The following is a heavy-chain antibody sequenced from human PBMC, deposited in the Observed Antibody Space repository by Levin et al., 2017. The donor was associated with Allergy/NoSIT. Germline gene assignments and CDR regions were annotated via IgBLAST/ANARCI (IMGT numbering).Heavy chain of an antibody. CDR2: ISSSSSNI. Sequence: GGSLRLSCAASGFTFSNYSMNWVRQAPGKGLEWVSYISSSSSNIYYGDSVKGRFTISRDNAANSLYLQMNSLRAEDTAVYYCARGRDSSSWYDYWGQGTLVTVSS. D-gene: IGHD6-13*01. CDR1: GFTFSNYS. CDR3: ARGRDSSSWYDY. J-gene: IGHJ4*02. V-gene: IGHV3-21*01.